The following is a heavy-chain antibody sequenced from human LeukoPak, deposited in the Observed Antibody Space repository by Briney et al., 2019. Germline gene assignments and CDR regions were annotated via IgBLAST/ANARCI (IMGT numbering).Heavy chain of an antibody. Sequence: HSQTLSLTCAISGDSFSSNSAAWNWIRQSPSRGLEWLVRTYYRSKLYNDYAVPVKSRITINPDTSKNQFSLQLNSVTPKDTAVYYCAREGRDVLRYFDWLFSRWFDPWGQGTLVTVSS. D-gene: IGHD3-9*01. CDR1: GDSFSSNSAA. CDR3: AREGRDVLRYFDWLFSRWFDP. CDR2: TYYRSKLYN. J-gene: IGHJ5*01. V-gene: IGHV6-1*01.